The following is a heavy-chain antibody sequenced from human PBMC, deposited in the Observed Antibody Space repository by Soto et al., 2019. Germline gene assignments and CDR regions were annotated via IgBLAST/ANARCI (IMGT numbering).Heavy chain of an antibody. CDR1: GGSISSGGYY. V-gene: IGHV4-31*03. Sequence: PSETLSLTCTVSGGSISSGGYYWSWIRQHPGKGLEWIGYIYYSGSTYYNPSLKSRVTISVDTSKNQFSLKLSSVTAADTAVYYCARDWSIYCSSTSCRHYYYGMDVWGQGTTVTVSS. D-gene: IGHD2-2*01. J-gene: IGHJ6*02. CDR3: ARDWSIYCSSTSCRHYYYGMDV. CDR2: IYYSGST.